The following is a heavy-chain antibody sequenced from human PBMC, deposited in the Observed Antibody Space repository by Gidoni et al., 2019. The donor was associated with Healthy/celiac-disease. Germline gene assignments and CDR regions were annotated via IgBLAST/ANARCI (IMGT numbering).Heavy chain of an antibody. J-gene: IGHJ4*02. CDR2: ISWNSGSI. CDR1: GFTFDDYA. D-gene: IGHD2-15*01. Sequence: EVQLVESGGGLVQPGRSLRLSCAASGFTFDDYAMHWVRQAPGKGLEWVSCISWNSGSIGYADSVKGRFTISRDNAKNSLYLQMNSLRAEDTALYYCAKDSAAAYYFDYWGQGTLVTVSS. CDR3: AKDSAAAYYFDY. V-gene: IGHV3-9*01.